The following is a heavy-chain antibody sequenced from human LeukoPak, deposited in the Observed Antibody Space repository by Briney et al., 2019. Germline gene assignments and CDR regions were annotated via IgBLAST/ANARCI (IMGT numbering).Heavy chain of an antibody. CDR3: ARDLIAPYCSGGSCPPHYYYGMDV. CDR2: IYYSGST. CDR1: GYSISSGYY. J-gene: IGHJ6*02. D-gene: IGHD2-15*01. V-gene: IGHV4-61*01. Sequence: SETLSLTCTVSGYSISSGYYWGWIRQPPGKGLEWIGYIYYSGSTNYNPSLKSRVTISVDTSKNQFSLKLSSVTAADTAVYYCARDLIAPYCSGGSCPPHYYYGMDVWGQGTTVTVSS.